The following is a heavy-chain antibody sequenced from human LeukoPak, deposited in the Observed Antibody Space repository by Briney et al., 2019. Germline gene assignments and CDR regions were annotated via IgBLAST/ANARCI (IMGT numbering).Heavy chain of an antibody. D-gene: IGHD3-16*02. CDR2: IYYSGST. V-gene: IGHV4-59*01. CDR1: GGSISSYY. CDR3: ASGLLLSHSQGYYGMDV. Sequence: PSETLSLTCTVSGGSISSYYWSWIRQPPGKGLEWIGYIYYSGSTNYNPSLKNRVTISVDTSKNQFSLKLSSVTAADTAVYYCASGLLLSHSQGYYGMDVWGQGTTVTVSS. J-gene: IGHJ6*02.